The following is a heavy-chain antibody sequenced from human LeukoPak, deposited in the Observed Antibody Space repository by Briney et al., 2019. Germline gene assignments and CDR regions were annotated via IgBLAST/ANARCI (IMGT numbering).Heavy chain of an antibody. CDR1: GGSSSGYY. V-gene: IGHV4-34*01. CDR2: INHSRST. CDR3: ARDLDSAPYSAFDI. J-gene: IGHJ3*02. Sequence: SETLSLTCVLYGGSSSGYYWSWIRQPPGKGLEWIGEINHSRSTNYNPSLKSRVTISVDTSKNQFSLKLSSVSAADTAVYYCARDLDSAPYSAFDIWGQGTMVTVSS. D-gene: IGHD1-26*01.